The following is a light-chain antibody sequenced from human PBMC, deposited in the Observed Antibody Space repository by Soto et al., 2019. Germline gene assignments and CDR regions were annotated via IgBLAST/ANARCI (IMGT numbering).Light chain of an antibody. V-gene: IGKV1-12*01. CDR1: QGISNW. CDR3: QQGSSFPLT. CDR2: IAS. J-gene: IGKJ4*01. Sequence: DIQRTQSPSSVSASVGDRVTITCRASQGISNWLAWYQQKPGKAPKVLISIASSLQSGVPSRFSGTRSETDFTLTITSLQPEDSATYFCQQGSSFPLTFGGGTKVEIK.